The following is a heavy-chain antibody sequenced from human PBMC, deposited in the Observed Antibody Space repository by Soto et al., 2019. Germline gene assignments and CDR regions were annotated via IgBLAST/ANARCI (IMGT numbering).Heavy chain of an antibody. V-gene: IGHV3-74*01. D-gene: IGHD3-16*01. J-gene: IGHJ6*02. CDR2: ISSYGSDT. Sequence: EVQLVESGGGLVLPGGSLRLSCAASGFTFSRYWMHWVRQAQGRGLVWVSRISSYGSDTHYADSVKGRFTISRDNAKNTLYLQMNSLRADDTAVYYCASNYAYAEGYYWYGIDVWGQGTTVTVPS. CDR3: ASNYAYAEGYYWYGIDV. CDR1: GFTFSRYW.